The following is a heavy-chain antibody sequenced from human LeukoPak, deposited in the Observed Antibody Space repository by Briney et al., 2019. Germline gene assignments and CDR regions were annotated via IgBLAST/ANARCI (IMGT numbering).Heavy chain of an antibody. CDR3: ARGSLAVAGTGVDY. V-gene: IGHV3-21*01. J-gene: IGHJ4*02. CDR1: GFTFSSYS. Sequence: PGGSLRLSCAAFGFTFSSYSMNWVRQAPGKGLEWVSSISSSSSFKYHADSVKGRFTISRDNAKNSLYLQMNSLRAEDTAVYYCARGSLAVAGTGVDYWGQGTLVTVSS. D-gene: IGHD6-19*01. CDR2: ISSSSSFK.